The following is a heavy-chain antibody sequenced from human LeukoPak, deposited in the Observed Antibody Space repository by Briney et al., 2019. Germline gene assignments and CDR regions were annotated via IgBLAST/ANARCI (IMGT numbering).Heavy chain of an antibody. CDR1: GGSISSYY. J-gene: IGHJ4*02. CDR2: IYSSGST. Sequence: PSETLSLTCTVSGGSISSYYWSWIRQPPGKGLEWIGYIYSSGSTNYNPSLKSRITISVDTSKNQFSLKLSSVTAADTAVYYCARFAYCGGHCWYYFDYWGQGSLITVSS. CDR3: ARFAYCGGHCWYYFDY. D-gene: IGHD2-21*02. V-gene: IGHV4-59*01.